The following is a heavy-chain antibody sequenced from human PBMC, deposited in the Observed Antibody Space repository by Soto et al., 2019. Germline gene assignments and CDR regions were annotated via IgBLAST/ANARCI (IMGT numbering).Heavy chain of an antibody. V-gene: IGHV4-31*03. CDR2: IYQNGDT. Sequence: SDTLSLTCTVSCGPFSSGGYYWSWIRQEPGKGLEWIGYIYQNGDTSYNPSLKSRVTISADTSKTQFSLKLSSVTAADTAVYYCARGDSTVSSVFDYWGQGMLVTVSS. CDR3: ARGDSTVSSVFDY. D-gene: IGHD4-17*01. CDR1: CGPFSSGGYY. J-gene: IGHJ4*02.